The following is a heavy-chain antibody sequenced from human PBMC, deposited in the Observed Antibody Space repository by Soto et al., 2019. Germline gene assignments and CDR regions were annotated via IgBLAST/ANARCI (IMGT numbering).Heavy chain of an antibody. CDR1: GFTFSSFG. V-gene: IGHV3-30*18. Sequence: QVQLVESGGGVVQPGRSLRLSCAASGFTFSSFGMHWVRQAPGKGLEWVAVTSNDGSDKFYAVSVKGRFTISRDNSKNTLYLQMNSLRAEDTAVYYCAKDDDDTPPYYYYYGMDVWGQGTTVTVSS. CDR2: TSNDGSDK. CDR3: AKDDDDTPPYYYYYGMDV. J-gene: IGHJ6*02. D-gene: IGHD3-22*01.